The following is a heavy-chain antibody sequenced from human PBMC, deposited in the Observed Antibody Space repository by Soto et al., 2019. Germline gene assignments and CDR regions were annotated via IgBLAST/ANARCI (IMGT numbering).Heavy chain of an antibody. CDR2: ISSSSSYI. CDR1: GFTFSSYS. V-gene: IGHV3-21*01. D-gene: IGHD3-22*01. CDR3: ARPKRPYYYDSRGYPNDGKYYYCYYGIDV. J-gene: IGHJ6*02. Sequence: GGSLRLSCAASGFTFSSYSMKWVRQAPGKGLEWVSSISSSSSYIYYADSVKGRFTIYRDNAKNSLYLQMNSLRAEDTAVYCCARPKRPYYYDSRGYPNDGKYYYCYYGIDVWGQGTTVTVSS.